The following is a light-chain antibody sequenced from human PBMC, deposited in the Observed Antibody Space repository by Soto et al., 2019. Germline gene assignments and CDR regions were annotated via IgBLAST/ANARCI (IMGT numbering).Light chain of an antibody. V-gene: IGKV3-20*01. CDR2: GAS. CDR1: QSVSSSY. J-gene: IGKJ4*01. Sequence: EIVLTQSPGTLSLSPGERATLSCRASQSVSSSYLAWYQQKPGQAPRLFIYGASSRATGIPDRFSGSGSGTDFILTISRLEPEDFAVYYCQQYDSSPLTFGGGTKVEIK. CDR3: QQYDSSPLT.